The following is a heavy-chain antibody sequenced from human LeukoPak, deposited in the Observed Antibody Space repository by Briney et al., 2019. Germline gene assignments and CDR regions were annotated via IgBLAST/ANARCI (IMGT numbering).Heavy chain of an antibody. V-gene: IGHV6-1*01. Sequence: SETLSLTCAISGDSVSSNSATXNWIXQSPSXGLEWLGRTYYRSKWYNEYAVSVKSRITINPDTSKNQFSLQLNSVTPEDTAVYYCARSFPRYCDYWGEGTLVTASS. J-gene: IGHJ4*02. CDR2: TYYRSKWYN. CDR1: GDSVSSNSAT. CDR3: ARSFPRYCDY.